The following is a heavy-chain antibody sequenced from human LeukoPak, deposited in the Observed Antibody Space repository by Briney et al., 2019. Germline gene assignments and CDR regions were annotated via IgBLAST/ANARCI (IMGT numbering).Heavy chain of an antibody. CDR2: INPNSGGT. Sequence: ASVKVSCKASGYTFTGYYMHWVRQAPGQGLEWMGWINPNSGGTNYAQKFQGRVTMTRDTSTSTVYMELSSLRSEDTAVYYCARTGGDFDYWGQGTLVTVSS. V-gene: IGHV1-2*02. CDR1: GYTFTGYY. J-gene: IGHJ4*02. D-gene: IGHD7-27*01. CDR3: ARTGGDFDY.